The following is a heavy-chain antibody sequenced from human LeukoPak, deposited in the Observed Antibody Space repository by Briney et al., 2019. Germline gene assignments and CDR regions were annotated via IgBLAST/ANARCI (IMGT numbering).Heavy chain of an antibody. J-gene: IGHJ6*02. V-gene: IGHV4-39*01. CDR1: GGSISSSSYY. CDR3: ARHPNPTGTLGSYYYGMDV. Sequence: PSETLSLTCTVSGGSISSSSYYWGWIRQPPGKGLEWIGSIYYSGSTYYNPSLKSRVTISVDTSKNQFSLKLTSVTAADTAVYYCARHPNPTGTLGSYYYGMDVWGQGTTVTVSS. D-gene: IGHD1-1*01. CDR2: IYYSGST.